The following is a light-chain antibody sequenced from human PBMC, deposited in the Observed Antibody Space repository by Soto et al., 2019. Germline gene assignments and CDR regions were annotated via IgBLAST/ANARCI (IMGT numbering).Light chain of an antibody. Sequence: DIQLTQSPSFLSASVGDRVTITCRASQGISSYLAWYQQKPGKAPKLLIYAASTLQSGVPSRFSGSGSGTEFTLTISSLQPEDFATYYCQQYNNWPLTFGGGTQVEIK. J-gene: IGKJ4*01. CDR1: QGISSY. CDR2: AAS. CDR3: QQYNNWPLT. V-gene: IGKV1-9*01.